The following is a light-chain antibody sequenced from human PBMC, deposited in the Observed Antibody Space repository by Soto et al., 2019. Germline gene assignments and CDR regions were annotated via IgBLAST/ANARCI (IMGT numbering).Light chain of an antibody. V-gene: IGLV1-51*01. Sequence: QSVLTQPPSVSAAPGQEVTISCSGSSSNIGNNFVSWYQHLPGTAPKLLIYVNNKRPSGIPDRFSGTKSGTSATLGITGLQTGDEAHYYCATWDSSLIAGVFGGGTKLTVL. CDR1: SSNIGNNF. CDR3: ATWDSSLIAGV. CDR2: VNN. J-gene: IGLJ2*01.